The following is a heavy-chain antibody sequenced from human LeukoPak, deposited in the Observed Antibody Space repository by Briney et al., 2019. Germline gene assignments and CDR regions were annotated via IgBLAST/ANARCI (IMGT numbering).Heavy chain of an antibody. V-gene: IGHV1-2*02. CDR2: INPNSGDT. CDR3: ARDPRGLDDAFDI. J-gene: IGHJ3*02. CDR1: GYTFTGYY. Sequence: ASVKVSCKASGYTFTGYYMHWVRQAPGQGLQWMGWINPNSGDTKYAQTFQGRVTMTRDTSISTAYMELSSLRSDDTAVYYCARDPRGLDDAFDIWGQGTMVTVSS. D-gene: IGHD6-19*01.